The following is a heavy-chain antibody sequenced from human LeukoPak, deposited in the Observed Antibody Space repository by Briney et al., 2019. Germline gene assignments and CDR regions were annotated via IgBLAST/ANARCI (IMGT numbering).Heavy chain of an antibody. Sequence: PSETLSLTCAVYGGSFSGYYWSWIRQPPGKGLEGIGEINHSGSTNYNPSLKSRVTISVDTSKNQFSLKLSSVTAADTAVYYCARGFNLNYYVTSAFYFDYWGQGTLVTVSS. CDR3: ARGFNLNYYVTSAFYFDY. CDR1: GGSFSGYY. V-gene: IGHV4-34*01. D-gene: IGHD3-22*01. J-gene: IGHJ4*02. CDR2: INHSGST.